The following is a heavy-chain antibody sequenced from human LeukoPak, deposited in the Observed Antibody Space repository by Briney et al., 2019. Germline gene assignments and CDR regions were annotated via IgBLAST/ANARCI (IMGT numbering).Heavy chain of an antibody. CDR3: AREFDYDSYYYGTDV. CDR2: IYSGGST. Sequence: PGGSLRLSCAAPGFTVSSNYMSWVRQAPGKGLEWVSVIYSGGSTYYADSVKGRFTISRDNSKNTLYLQMNSLRAEDTAVYYCAREFDYDSYYYGTDVWGQGTTVTVSS. D-gene: IGHD3-22*01. V-gene: IGHV3-53*01. CDR1: GFTVSSNY. J-gene: IGHJ6*02.